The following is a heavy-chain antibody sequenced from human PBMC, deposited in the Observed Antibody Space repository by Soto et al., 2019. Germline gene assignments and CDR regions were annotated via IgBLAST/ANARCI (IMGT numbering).Heavy chain of an antibody. Sequence: GGSLRLSCAASGFTFSSYDMHWVRQATGKGLEWVSAIGTAGDTYYPGSVKGRFTISRENAKNSLYLQMNSLRAEDTAVYYCARVPPSLPLLAYYGMDVWGQGTTVTVSS. J-gene: IGHJ6*02. CDR1: GFTFSSYD. D-gene: IGHD2-15*01. CDR3: ARVPPSLPLLAYYGMDV. V-gene: IGHV3-13*01. CDR2: IGTAGDT.